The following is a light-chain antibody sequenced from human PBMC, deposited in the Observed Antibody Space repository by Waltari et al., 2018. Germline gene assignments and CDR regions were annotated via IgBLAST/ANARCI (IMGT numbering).Light chain of an antibody. J-gene: IGKJ1*01. CDR2: KAS. Sequence: DIQMAQSPSTLSASVGDRVTITCRASQSVSSTLAWYQQKPGKTPNLLIYKASALETGVPASFSGSGSATEFTLTISGLQPDDFATYFCQQYGSFPWTFGQGTKVEIK. V-gene: IGKV1-5*03. CDR3: QQYGSFPWT. CDR1: QSVSST.